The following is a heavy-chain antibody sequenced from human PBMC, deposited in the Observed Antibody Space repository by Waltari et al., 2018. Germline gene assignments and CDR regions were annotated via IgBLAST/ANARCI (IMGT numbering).Heavy chain of an antibody. J-gene: IGHJ4*02. CDR3: AKGPYYYDSSGYLLDY. V-gene: IGHV3-30*18. Sequence: QVQLVESGGGVVQPGRSLRLSCAASGFTFSSYGMHWVRQAPGQGLEWVAGICYDGSNKSYANSVKGRFTISRDHSKNTLYLQMNSLRAEDTAMYYCAKGPYYYDSSGYLLDYWGQGTLVTVSS. CDR2: ICYDGSNK. D-gene: IGHD3-22*01. CDR1: GFTFSSYG.